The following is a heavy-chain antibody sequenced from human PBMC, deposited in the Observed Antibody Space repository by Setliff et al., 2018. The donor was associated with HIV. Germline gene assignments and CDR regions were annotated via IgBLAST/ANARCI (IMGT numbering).Heavy chain of an antibody. V-gene: IGHV4-39*01. CDR3: VTVVQDDLGVALFDY. J-gene: IGHJ4*02. Sequence: PSETLSLTCSVSGDSVSSRSYYWGWIRQSPGKGLEWIGSIYFNGITHDNPSPESRVTTSVDTSKNQFSLKLSSVTAADTAIYYCVTVVQDDLGVALFDYWGQGTLVTVSS. D-gene: IGHD3-3*01. CDR1: GDSVSSRSYY. CDR2: IYFNGIT.